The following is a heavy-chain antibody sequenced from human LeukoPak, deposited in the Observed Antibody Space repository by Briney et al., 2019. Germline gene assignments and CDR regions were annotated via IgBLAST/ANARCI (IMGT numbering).Heavy chain of an antibody. CDR1: GFTFSSYW. CDR3: ANHLACGSTSCPSFDY. D-gene: IGHD2-2*01. CDR2: ISSSGSTI. V-gene: IGHV3-11*04. J-gene: IGHJ4*02. Sequence: GGSLRLSCAASGFTFSSYWMSWIRQAPGKGLEWVSYISSSGSTIYYADSVKGRFTISRDNAKNSLYLQMNSLRAEDTAVYYCANHLACGSTSCPSFDYWGQGTLVTVSS.